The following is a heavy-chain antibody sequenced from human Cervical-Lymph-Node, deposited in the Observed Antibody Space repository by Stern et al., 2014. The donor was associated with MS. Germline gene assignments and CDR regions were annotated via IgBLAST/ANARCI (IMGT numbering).Heavy chain of an antibody. Sequence: EVQLEESGGGLVQPVGSLRLSCAGSGFTFSHYWMTWVRQAPGKGLEWVASINKDGSEKYYVDSLKGRFTISRDNAKNSLYLQMTSLRADDTAVYYCARKTTAKNWGQGTLVTVSS. CDR3: ARKTTAKN. CDR2: INKDGSEK. V-gene: IGHV3-7*01. J-gene: IGHJ4*02. D-gene: IGHD4-17*01. CDR1: GFTFSHYW.